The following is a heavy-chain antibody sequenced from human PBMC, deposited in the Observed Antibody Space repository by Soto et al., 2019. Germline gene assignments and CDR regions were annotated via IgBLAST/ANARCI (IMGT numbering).Heavy chain of an antibody. CDR1: GDVFRSYG. CDR2: IIPISGTT. J-gene: IGHJ6*02. Sequence: SVKVSCKASGDVFRSYGINWVRQAPGQGLEWMGGIIPISGTTDYAQKFQGRVAITADESTDTVYMELSRLRSEDTAVYFCARVRCFNGLCHTADYGMDVWGHGTTVTVSS. V-gene: IGHV1-69*13. CDR3: ARVRCFNGLCHTADYGMDV. D-gene: IGHD2-8*01.